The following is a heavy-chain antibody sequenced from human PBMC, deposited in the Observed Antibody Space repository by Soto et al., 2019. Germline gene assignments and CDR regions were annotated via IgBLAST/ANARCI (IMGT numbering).Heavy chain of an antibody. D-gene: IGHD1-20*01. CDR3: AKPYNWNRENAFDI. J-gene: IGHJ3*02. CDR1: GGSFSGYY. CDR2: INHSGST. V-gene: IGHV4-34*01. Sequence: SETLSLTCAVYGGSFSGYYWSWIRQPPGKGLEWIGEINHSGSTNYNPSLKSRVTISVDTSKNQFSLKLSSVTAADTAVYYCAKPYNWNRENAFDIWGQGTMVTVSS.